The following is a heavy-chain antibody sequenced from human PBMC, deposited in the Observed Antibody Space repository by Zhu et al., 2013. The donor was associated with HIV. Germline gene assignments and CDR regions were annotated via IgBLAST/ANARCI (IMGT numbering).Heavy chain of an antibody. CDR1: GYTFTTHH. Sequence: QVQLVQSGAAVREPGASVTISCKASGYTFTTHHIHWVRQAPGQGLEWMGLINPTYGTTTYAQKFEDRVTMTRDTSTRTVYMDLNTLTSEDTAVYFCARDAEWGLWHPLYYNMDVWGKGPRSPSP. CDR3: ARDAEWGLWHPLYYNMDV. V-gene: IGHV1-46*01. J-gene: IGHJ6*03. D-gene: IGHD2-8*01. CDR2: INPTYGTT.